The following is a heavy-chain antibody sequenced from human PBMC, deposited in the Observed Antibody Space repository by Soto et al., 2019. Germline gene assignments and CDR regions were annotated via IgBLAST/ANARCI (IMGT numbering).Heavy chain of an antibody. V-gene: IGHV4-59*01. Sequence: PSETLSLTCTVSGGSISSYYWSWIRQPPGKGLEWIGYIYYSGSTNYNPSLKSRVTISVDTSKNQFSLKLSSVTAADTAVYYCARVGDSSGWYRYFDYWGQGTLVTVS. CDR1: GGSISSYY. J-gene: IGHJ4*02. CDR2: IYYSGST. CDR3: ARVGDSSGWYRYFDY. D-gene: IGHD6-19*01.